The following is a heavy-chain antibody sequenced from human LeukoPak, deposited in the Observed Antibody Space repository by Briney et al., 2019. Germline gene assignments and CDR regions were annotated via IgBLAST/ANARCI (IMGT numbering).Heavy chain of an antibody. CDR1: GVSIGSSSYY. J-gene: IGHJ4*02. V-gene: IGHV4-39*07. D-gene: IGHD6-19*01. CDR2: IYYSGST. CDR3: ARSNSGLLDY. Sequence: PSETLSRTCTVSGVSIGSSSYYWGWLRQPPGKGLEWIGSIYYSGSTYYDPSLKSRVTISVDTSKNQFSLKLSSVTAADTAVYYCARSNSGLLDYWGQGTLVTVSS.